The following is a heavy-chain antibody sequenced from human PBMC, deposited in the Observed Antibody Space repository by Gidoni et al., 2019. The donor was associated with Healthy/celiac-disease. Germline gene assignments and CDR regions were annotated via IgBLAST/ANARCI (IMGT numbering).Heavy chain of an antibody. CDR3: ARVRYCSGGSCYSGSGWFDP. J-gene: IGHJ5*02. CDR1: GGSISSYY. D-gene: IGHD2-15*01. CDR2: IYYSGST. Sequence: QVQLQESGPGLVKPSETLSLTCTVSGGSISSYYWSWIRQPPGKGLEWIGYIYYSGSTNYNPSLKSRVTISVDTSKNQFSLKLSSVTAADTAVYYCARVRYCSGGSCYSGSGWFDPWGQGTLVTVSS. V-gene: IGHV4-59*12.